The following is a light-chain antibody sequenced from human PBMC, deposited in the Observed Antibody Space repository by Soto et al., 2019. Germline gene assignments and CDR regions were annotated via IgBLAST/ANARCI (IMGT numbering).Light chain of an antibody. Sequence: SALTQPASVSGSPGQSITISCTGTSSDVWSYNLVSWYQQHPGKAPKLMIYEVSKRPSGVSNRFSGSKSGNTASLTISGLQAEDEADYYCCSYAGSSTFLYVFGTGTKVTVL. CDR1: SSDVWSYNL. CDR3: CSYAGSSTFLYV. V-gene: IGLV2-23*02. J-gene: IGLJ1*01. CDR2: EVS.